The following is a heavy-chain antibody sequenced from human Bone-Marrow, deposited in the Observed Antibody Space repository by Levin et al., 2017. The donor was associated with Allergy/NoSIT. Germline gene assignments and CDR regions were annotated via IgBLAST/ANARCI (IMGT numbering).Heavy chain of an antibody. Sequence: SVKVSCKASGGTFSSYAISWVRQAPGQGLEWMGGIIPIFGTANYAQKFQGRVTITADKSTSTAYMELSSLRSEDTAVYYCARMATDTSYSSSWYRRTNKNFDYWGQGTLVTVSS. CDR3: ARMATDTSYSSSWYRRTNKNFDY. V-gene: IGHV1-69*06. J-gene: IGHJ4*02. CDR2: IIPIFGTA. D-gene: IGHD6-13*01. CDR1: GGTFSSYA.